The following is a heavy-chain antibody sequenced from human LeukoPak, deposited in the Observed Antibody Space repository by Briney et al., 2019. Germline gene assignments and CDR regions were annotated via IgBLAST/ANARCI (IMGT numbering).Heavy chain of an antibody. CDR3: ARAPRYYDILTGYYYFDY. D-gene: IGHD3-9*01. CDR2: MNPNSGNT. V-gene: IGHV1-8*01. Sequence: ASVKVSCKASGYTFTSYDINWVRQATGQGLEWMGWMNPNSGNTGFAQKFQGRVTVTRNTSISTAYMELSSLRSEDTAVYYCARAPRYYDILTGYYYFDYWGQGILVTVSS. CDR1: GYTFTSYD. J-gene: IGHJ4*02.